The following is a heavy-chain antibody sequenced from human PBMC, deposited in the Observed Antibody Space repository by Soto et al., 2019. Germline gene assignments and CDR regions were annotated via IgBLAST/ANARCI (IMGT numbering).Heavy chain of an antibody. CDR1: GGSISSGNYY. D-gene: IGHD1-26*01. CDR3: ARGRYSGSYYWWFDP. V-gene: IGHV4-39*07. Sequence: PSETLSLTCTVSGGSISSGNYYWGWIRQPPGKGLEWIGSIYYSGSTYYNPSLKSRVTISVDTSKNQFSLKLSSVTAADTAVYYCARGRYSGSYYWWFDPWGQGTLVTVSS. CDR2: IYYSGST. J-gene: IGHJ5*02.